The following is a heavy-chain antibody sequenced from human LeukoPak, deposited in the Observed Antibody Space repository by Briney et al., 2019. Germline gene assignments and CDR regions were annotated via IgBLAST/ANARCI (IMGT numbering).Heavy chain of an antibody. CDR3: ARIRYGSNIYRYYFMDV. Sequence: SETLSLTCTVSGASINSHYWSWIRQPPGKGQEWIGYVYYSGDSSYNPSLNSRVTMSVDTSNKQFSLRLSSVTAADTALYFCARIRYGSNIYRYYFMDVWGEGTTVTVSS. CDR2: VYYSGDS. V-gene: IGHV4-59*11. CDR1: GASINSHY. J-gene: IGHJ6*03. D-gene: IGHD3-10*01.